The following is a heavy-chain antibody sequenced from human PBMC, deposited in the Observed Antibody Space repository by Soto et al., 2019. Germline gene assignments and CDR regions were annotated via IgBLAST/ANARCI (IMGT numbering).Heavy chain of an antibody. D-gene: IGHD6-19*01. Sequence: EVQLLESGGGLVQPGGSLRLSCAASGFTFSSYAMRWVRQAPVKGLEWVSAISGSGDSTYYADSVKGRFTISRDNSKNTLYLQMNSLRAEGTAVYYCARRGSGGYYDYWGQGTVVTVSS. CDR3: ARRGSGGYYDY. CDR2: ISGSGDST. V-gene: IGHV3-23*01. CDR1: GFTFSSYA. J-gene: IGHJ4*02.